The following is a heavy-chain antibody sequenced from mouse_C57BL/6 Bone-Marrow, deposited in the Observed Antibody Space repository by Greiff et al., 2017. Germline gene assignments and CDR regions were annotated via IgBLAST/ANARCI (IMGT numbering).Heavy chain of an antibody. Sequence: EVKLMESGGDLVKPGGSLKLSCAASGFTFSSYGMSWVRQTPDKRLEWVATISSGGSYTYYPDSVKGRFTISRDNAKNTLYLQMSSLKSEDTAMYYCARQREYDGAMDYWGQGTSVTVSS. V-gene: IGHV5-6*01. CDR3: ARQREYDGAMDY. D-gene: IGHD2-14*01. CDR2: ISSGGSYT. J-gene: IGHJ4*01. CDR1: GFTFSSYG.